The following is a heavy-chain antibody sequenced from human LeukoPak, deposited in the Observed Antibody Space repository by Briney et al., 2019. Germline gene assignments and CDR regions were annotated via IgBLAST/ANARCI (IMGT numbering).Heavy chain of an antibody. CDR3: ARGYSW. J-gene: IGHJ4*02. CDR2: INHSGST. V-gene: IGHV4-34*01. Sequence: SETLSLTCAVYGGSFSGYYWSWIRQPPGKGLEWIGEINHSGSTNYNPPLKSRVTISVDTSKNQFSLKLSSVTAADTAVYYCARGYSWWGQGTLVTVSS. CDR1: GGSFSGYY. D-gene: IGHD5-18*01.